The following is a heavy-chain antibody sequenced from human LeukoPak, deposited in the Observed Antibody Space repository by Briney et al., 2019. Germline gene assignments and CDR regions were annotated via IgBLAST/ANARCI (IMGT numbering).Heavy chain of an antibody. J-gene: IGHJ3*02. CDR2: INPNSGVK. V-gene: IGHV1-2*02. CDR3: ARGNYGYAFDM. Sequence: ASVTVSFKSSGYTFTAYYLHWVRQAPGQGLEWMGWINPNSGVKYYAQKFQGRVTMTRHTSINTAYMELGRLTSDDTAVYHCARGNYGYAFDMWGQGTMVPVSS. CDR1: GYTFTAYY. D-gene: IGHD1-7*01.